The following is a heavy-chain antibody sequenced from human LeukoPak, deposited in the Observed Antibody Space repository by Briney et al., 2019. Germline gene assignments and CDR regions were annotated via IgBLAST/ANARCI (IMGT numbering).Heavy chain of an antibody. CDR3: ASKGCSSTSCLGWFDP. CDR2: IIPILGIA. D-gene: IGHD2-2*01. CDR1: GGTSSSYA. Sequence: SVTVSCKASGGTSSSYAISWVRQAPGQGLEWVGRIIPILGIANYAQRFQGRVTITADKSTSTAYMELSSLRSEDTAVYYCASKGCSSTSCLGWFDPWGQGTLVTVSS. V-gene: IGHV1-69*04. J-gene: IGHJ5*02.